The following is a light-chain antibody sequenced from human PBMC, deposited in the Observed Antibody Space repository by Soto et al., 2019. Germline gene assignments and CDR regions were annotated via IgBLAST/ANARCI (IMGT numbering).Light chain of an antibody. V-gene: IGKV3-11*01. CDR1: KSVSSY. Sequence: EIVLTQSPATLSLSPGERATLSCRASKSVSSYLAWYQQKPGQAPRLLIYDASSRATGIPARFSGSGSGTDFTITISSLEPEDFAVYYCQQRSNWLTFGGGTKVEI. CDR2: DAS. J-gene: IGKJ4*01. CDR3: QQRSNWLT.